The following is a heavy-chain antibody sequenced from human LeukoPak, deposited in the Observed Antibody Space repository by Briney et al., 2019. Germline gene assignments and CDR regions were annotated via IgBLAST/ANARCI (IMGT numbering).Heavy chain of an antibody. D-gene: IGHD2-21*01. CDR3: AVHGNPHWGGAFDS. Sequence: ASVKVSCKVSGYTLTELSMHWVRQAPGKGLEWMGGFDPEDGETIYAQKFQGRVIMTEDTSTDTAYMELSSLRSEDTAVYYCAVHGNPHWGGAFDSWGQGTLVTVSS. V-gene: IGHV1-24*01. CDR1: GYTLTELS. CDR2: FDPEDGET. J-gene: IGHJ4*02.